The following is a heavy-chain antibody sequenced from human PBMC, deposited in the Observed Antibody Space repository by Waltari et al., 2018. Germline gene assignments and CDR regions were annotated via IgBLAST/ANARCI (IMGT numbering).Heavy chain of an antibody. J-gene: IGHJ4*02. CDR1: GGSIRSSNW. D-gene: IGHD6-19*01. Sequence: QVQLQESGPGLVKPSGTLSLTCAVSGGSIRSSNWWSWVRQPPGKGLEWIGEIYHSGSTNYNPSLKSRVTISVDKSKNQFSLKLSSVTAADTAVYYCARGSGYSSGWYMRYFDYWGQGTLVTVSS. CDR3: ARGSGYSSGWYMRYFDY. CDR2: IYHSGST. V-gene: IGHV4-4*02.